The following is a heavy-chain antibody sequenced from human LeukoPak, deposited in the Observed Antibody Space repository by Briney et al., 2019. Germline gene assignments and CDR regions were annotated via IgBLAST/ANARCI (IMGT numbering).Heavy chain of an antibody. CDR3: ARDDCSGGSCYSH. J-gene: IGHJ4*02. CDR2: SYTSGST. CDR1: GGSISSGSYY. V-gene: IGHV4-61*02. Sequence: SETLSLTCTVSGGSISSGSYYWSWLRPPAGMGLDWIVRSYTSGSTNYNPSLKIRVTISVDTSKNQFSLKLSSVTAADTAVYYCARDDCSGGSCYSHWGQGTLVTVSS. D-gene: IGHD2-15*01.